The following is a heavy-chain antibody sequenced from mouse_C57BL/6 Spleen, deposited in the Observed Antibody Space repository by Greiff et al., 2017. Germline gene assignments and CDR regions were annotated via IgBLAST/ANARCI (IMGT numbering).Heavy chain of an antibody. CDR1: GYSFTGYY. CDR3: ARYYYAMDY. V-gene: IGHV1-43*01. J-gene: IGHJ4*01. Sequence: EVHLVESGPELVKPGASVKISCKASGYSFTGYYMHWVKQSSEKSLEWIGEINPSTGGTSYNQKFKGKATLTVDKSSSTAYMQLKSLTSEDSAVYYCARYYYAMDYWGQGTSVTVSS. CDR2: INPSTGGT.